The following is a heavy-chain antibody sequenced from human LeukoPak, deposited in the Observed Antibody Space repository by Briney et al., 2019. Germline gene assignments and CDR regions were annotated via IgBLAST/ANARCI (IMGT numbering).Heavy chain of an antibody. J-gene: IGHJ4*02. CDR1: GYTFTSYD. Sequence: ASVKVSCKASGYTFTSYDINWVRQATGQGLEWMGWMNPNSGNTGFAQKFQGRVTMTRNTSISTAYMELSSLRSEDTAVYYCARVPTYPRIAATGTGGGDYWGQGTLVTVSS. CDR3: ARVPTYPRIAATGTGGGDY. D-gene: IGHD6-13*01. CDR2: MNPNSGNT. V-gene: IGHV1-8*01.